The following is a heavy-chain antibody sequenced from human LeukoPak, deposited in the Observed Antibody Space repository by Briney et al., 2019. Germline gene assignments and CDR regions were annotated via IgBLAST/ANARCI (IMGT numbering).Heavy chain of an antibody. J-gene: IGHJ4*02. V-gene: IGHV3-53*01. CDR1: GFTVSSNY. Sequence: GGSLRLSCAASGFTVSSNYMSWVRQAPGKGLEWVSVIYSGGSTYYADSVKGRFTISRDNSKNTLYLQMNSLRADDTAAYYCARGFPGYCFDYWGQGTLVTVSS. CDR2: IYSGGST. D-gene: IGHD6-13*01. CDR3: ARGFPGYCFDY.